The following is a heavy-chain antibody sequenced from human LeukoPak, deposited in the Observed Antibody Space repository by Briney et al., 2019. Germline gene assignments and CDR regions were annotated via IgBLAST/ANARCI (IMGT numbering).Heavy chain of an antibody. J-gene: IGHJ3*02. CDR1: GGSINAYY. V-gene: IGHV4-59*08. D-gene: IGHD5-18*01. CDR2: VRDNGEN. Sequence: PSETLSLTCTVSGGSINAYYWSWIRQPPGKGLEWIAYVRDNGENNYNPSLKSRVAISVYTANNQISLRLNFVTAADTAIYYCARQPANTAAFDIWGLGTMVTVSS. CDR3: ARQPANTAAFDI.